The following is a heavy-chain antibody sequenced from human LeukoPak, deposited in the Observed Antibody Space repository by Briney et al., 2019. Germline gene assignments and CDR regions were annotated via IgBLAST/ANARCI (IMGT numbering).Heavy chain of an antibody. CDR1: GFTFNSYA. J-gene: IGHJ4*02. CDR3: VVGATGEVTTLDY. Sequence: GGTLRLSCAASGFTFNSYAMSWVRQAPGKGLEWVSAISGSGGSTYYADSVKGRFTISRDDPHNTLYLQMNSLRAEDTAVYWGVVGATGEVTTLDYWGQGTLVTVSS. V-gene: IGHV3-23*01. CDR2: ISGSGGST. D-gene: IGHD1-26*01.